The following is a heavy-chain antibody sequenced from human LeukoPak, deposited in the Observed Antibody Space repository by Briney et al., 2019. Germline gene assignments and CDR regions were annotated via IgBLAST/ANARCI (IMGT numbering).Heavy chain of an antibody. D-gene: IGHD4-11*01. CDR1: GGSISSSSYY. J-gene: IGHJ6*02. Sequence: SETLSLTCTVSGGSISSSSYYWGWIRQPPGTGLEWIGSIYYSGSTYYNPSLKSRVTISVDTSKNQFSLKLSSVTAADTAVYYCARALWATTVTHYYYYGMDVWGQGTTVTVSS. V-gene: IGHV4-39*07. CDR2: IYYSGST. CDR3: ARALWATTVTHYYYYGMDV.